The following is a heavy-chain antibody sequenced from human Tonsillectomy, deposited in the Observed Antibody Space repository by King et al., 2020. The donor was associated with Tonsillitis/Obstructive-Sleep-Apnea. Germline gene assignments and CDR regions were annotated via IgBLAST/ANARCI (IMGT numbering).Heavy chain of an antibody. CDR3: AHSWDSRGYCSSTSCQNFDY. V-gene: IGHV2-5*01. CDR2: IYWNDGK. J-gene: IGHJ4*02. Sequence: TLKESGPTLVKPTQTLTLTCTFSGFSLSTSGVGVGWIRQPPGKALEWLTLIYWNDGKRYSPSLKSRLTITKDTSNNQVVLTMTNMDPVDTATYYCAHSWDSRGYCSSTSCQNFDYWGQGTLVTVSS. D-gene: IGHD2-2*01. CDR1: GFSLSTSGVG.